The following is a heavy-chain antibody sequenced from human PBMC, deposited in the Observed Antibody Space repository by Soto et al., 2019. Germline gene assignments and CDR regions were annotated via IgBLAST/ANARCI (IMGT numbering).Heavy chain of an antibody. V-gene: IGHV4-59*01. D-gene: IGHD3-10*01. CDR1: CDSIISYF. CDR2: IPYSGGP. CDR3: ASSKMGLISVLET. J-gene: IGHJ5*02. Sequence: PSETLSLTCNFSCDSIISYFWSWVRQPPGKGLEWIGYIPYSGGPTYNPSLKSRVTISIDTSKKQFSLKMTSVTAADTAVYYCASSKMGLISVLETWGQGTLVTVSS.